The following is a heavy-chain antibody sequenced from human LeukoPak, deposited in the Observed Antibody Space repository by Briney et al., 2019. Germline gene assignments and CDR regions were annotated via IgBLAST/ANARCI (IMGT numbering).Heavy chain of an antibody. Sequence: GGSLRLSCVASGFIFSTHWMSWVRQVPGKGLEWVANIKEDGSEKYYVDSVKGRFTISRDNAKKSLYLQMDSQRAEDSAVYYCASGYLDDFYSGHFWGQGTQVTVSS. CDR3: ASGYLDDFYSGHF. D-gene: IGHD3-3*01. J-gene: IGHJ4*02. V-gene: IGHV3-7*01. CDR2: IKEDGSEK. CDR1: GFIFSTHW.